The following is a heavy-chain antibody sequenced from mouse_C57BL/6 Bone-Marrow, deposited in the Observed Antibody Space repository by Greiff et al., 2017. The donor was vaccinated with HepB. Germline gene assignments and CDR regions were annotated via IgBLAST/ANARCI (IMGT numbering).Heavy chain of an antibody. CDR1: GYTFTSYW. Sequence: QVQLQQPGAELVKPGASVKMSCKASGYTFTSYWITWVKQRPGQGLEWIGDIYPGSGSTNYNEKFKSKGTLTVDTSSSTAYMQLSSLTSEDSAVYYCARSPTAVVALDYWGQGTTLTVSS. CDR2: IYPGSGST. V-gene: IGHV1-55*01. J-gene: IGHJ2*01. CDR3: ARSPTAVVALDY. D-gene: IGHD1-1*01.